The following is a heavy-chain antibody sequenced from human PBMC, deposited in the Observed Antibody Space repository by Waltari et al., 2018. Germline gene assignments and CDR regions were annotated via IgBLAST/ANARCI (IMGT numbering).Heavy chain of an antibody. CDR2: ISAFNGNT. J-gene: IGHJ4*02. V-gene: IGHV1-18*01. Sequence: QVQLVQSGAEVKKPGASVKVSCKTSGYPFPTYAISWMRQAPGQGSEWMGWISAFNGNTEYAQKFQGRVTMTTDTSTTTAYMDLGSLGPDDTAIYYCAKDACGNTYLDHWGQGTLVTVSS. D-gene: IGHD2-15*01. CDR1: GYPFPTYA. CDR3: AKDACGNTYLDH.